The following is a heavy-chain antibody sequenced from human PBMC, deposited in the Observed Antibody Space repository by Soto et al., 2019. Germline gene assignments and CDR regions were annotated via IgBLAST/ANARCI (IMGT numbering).Heavy chain of an antibody. V-gene: IGHV5-51*01. Sequence: GESLKISCKGSGYSFTSYWIGWVRQMPGKGLEWMGIIYPGDSDTRYSPSFQGQVTISADKSISTAYLQWSSLKASDTAMYYCARHFRYGSGWDPTPYYGMDVWGQGTTVTVSS. CDR2: IYPGDSDT. CDR3: ARHFRYGSGWDPTPYYGMDV. CDR1: GYSFTSYW. D-gene: IGHD6-19*01. J-gene: IGHJ6*02.